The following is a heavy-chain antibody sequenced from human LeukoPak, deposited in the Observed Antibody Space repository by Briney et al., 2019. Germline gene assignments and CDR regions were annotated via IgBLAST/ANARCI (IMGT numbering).Heavy chain of an antibody. Sequence: GGSLRLSCAASGFTFSSYVMTWVRQAPGRGLEWVSSISGSAGNTYYADSVKGRFTISRDNSKNTLDLQMNSLRAEDTAEYYCAKVGPGYDRSDYYDNWGQGTLVTVSS. J-gene: IGHJ4*02. CDR3: AKVGPGYDRSDYYDN. CDR2: ISGSAGNT. D-gene: IGHD3-22*01. V-gene: IGHV3-23*01. CDR1: GFTFSSYV.